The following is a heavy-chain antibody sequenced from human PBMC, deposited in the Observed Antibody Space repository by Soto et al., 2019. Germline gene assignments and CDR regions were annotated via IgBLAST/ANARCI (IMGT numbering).Heavy chain of an antibody. CDR1: GYTFATYD. CDR3: ARSDGSILNWLDS. J-gene: IGHJ5*01. V-gene: IGHV1-8*01. CDR2: MNPNSGNT. Sequence: QVQLVQSGAEVKTPGASVKVSCKASGYTFATYDINWVRQAPGQGLEWMGWMNPNSGNTGYAQKFQARLTMTGDTALSIAHMELSSLRNEDTAVYYCARSDGSILNWLDSWGQGTLVTVSA. D-gene: IGHD2-21*01.